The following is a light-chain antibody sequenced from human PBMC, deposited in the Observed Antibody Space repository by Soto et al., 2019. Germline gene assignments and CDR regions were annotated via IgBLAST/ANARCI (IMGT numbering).Light chain of an antibody. Sequence: DIVMTQSSATLSVSPGERVILSCRASQNIDSDLAWYQQKLGQAPRLLIYGASTRAAGIPPRFRGSGSGTQLTLTISGLQSEDSALYYRQHYYRWVWTFGQGTKVEIK. CDR3: QHYYRWVWT. J-gene: IGKJ1*01. CDR2: GAS. V-gene: IGKV3-15*01. CDR1: QNIDSD.